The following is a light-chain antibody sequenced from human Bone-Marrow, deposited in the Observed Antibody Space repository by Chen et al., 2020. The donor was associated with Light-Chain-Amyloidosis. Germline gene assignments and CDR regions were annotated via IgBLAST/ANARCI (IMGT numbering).Light chain of an antibody. CDR3: QSYQGSSQGV. V-gene: IGLV6-57*01. J-gene: IGLJ3*02. CDR1: SGSIATNY. Sequence: NFMLTQPHSVSESPGKTVIISCTRSSGSIATNYVQWYQQRPGSSPTTVIYEDDQRPSGVPDRFSGSIDRSSTSASLTISGLKPEDKADYYCQSYQGSSQGVFGGGTKLTVL. CDR2: EDD.